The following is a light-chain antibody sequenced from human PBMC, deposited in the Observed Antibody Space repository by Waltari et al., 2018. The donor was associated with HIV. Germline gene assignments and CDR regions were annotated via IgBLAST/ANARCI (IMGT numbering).Light chain of an antibody. CDR3: AAWDDSLNSFV. CDR2: RNN. CDR1: SSTPGRNY. Sequence: QSVLTQPPSESATPGQRVTISCSGGSSTPGRNYVSWYQQIPGTAPKLLIYRNNQRPSRVPDRFSGSKSGTSASLAISGLQSEDEADYYCAAWDDSLNSFVFGTGTRVTVL. V-gene: IGLV1-47*01. J-gene: IGLJ1*01.